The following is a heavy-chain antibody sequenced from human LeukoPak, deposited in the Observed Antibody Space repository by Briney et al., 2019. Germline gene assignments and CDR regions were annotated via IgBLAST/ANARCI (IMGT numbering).Heavy chain of an antibody. V-gene: IGHV3-30*03. CDR1: GFTFSSYG. D-gene: IGHD4-23*01. Sequence: PGGSLRLSCAASGFTFSSYGMHWVRQAPGKGLEWVAVISYDGSNKYYADSVKGRFTISRDNSKNTLYLQMNSLRAEDTAVYYCARDGRDSPETVGNNDAFDIWGQGTMVTVSS. CDR3: ARDGRDSPETVGNNDAFDI. CDR2: ISYDGSNK. J-gene: IGHJ3*02.